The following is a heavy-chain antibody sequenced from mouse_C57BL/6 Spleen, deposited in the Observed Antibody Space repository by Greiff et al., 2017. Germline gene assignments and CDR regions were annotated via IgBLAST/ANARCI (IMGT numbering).Heavy chain of an antibody. V-gene: IGHV1-69*01. CDR3: ARLYYDYDWYFDV. Sequence: VQLQQSGAELVMPGASVKLSCKASGYTFTSYWMHWVKQRPGQGLEWIGEIDPSDSYTNYNQKFKGKSTLTVDKSSSTAYMQLSSLTSEDSAVYYCARLYYDYDWYFDVWGTGTTVTVSS. CDR2: IDPSDSYT. J-gene: IGHJ1*03. D-gene: IGHD2-4*01. CDR1: GYTFTSYW.